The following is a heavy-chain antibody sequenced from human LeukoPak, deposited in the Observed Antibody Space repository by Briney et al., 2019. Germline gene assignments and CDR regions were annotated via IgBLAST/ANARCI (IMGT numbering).Heavy chain of an antibody. CDR3: AREGNYGSVDY. V-gene: IGHV1-2*02. D-gene: IGHD4-11*01. J-gene: IGHJ4*02. CDR2: MNPNSGGT. Sequence: ASVKVSCKASAYTFTGYYMHWVRQAPGQGLEWMEWMNPNSGGTNYAQKFQGRVTMTRHTSSSTAYMELSRLRSDDTAVYYCAREGNYGSVDYWGQGTLVTVSS. CDR1: AYTFTGYY.